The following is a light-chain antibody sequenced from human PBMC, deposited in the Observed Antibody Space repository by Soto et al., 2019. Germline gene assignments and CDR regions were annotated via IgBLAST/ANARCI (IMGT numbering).Light chain of an antibody. J-gene: IGKJ1*01. V-gene: IGKV1-8*01. CDR2: AAS. CDR3: LQDYGDSWT. CDR1: QGISSY. Sequence: AIRMTQSPSSFSASTGDRVTITCRASQGISSYLAWYQQKPGKAPKLLIYAASTLQSGVPSRFSGSRSGTEFTLTISSLQPEDFASYYCLQDYGDSWTFGQGTKVDIK.